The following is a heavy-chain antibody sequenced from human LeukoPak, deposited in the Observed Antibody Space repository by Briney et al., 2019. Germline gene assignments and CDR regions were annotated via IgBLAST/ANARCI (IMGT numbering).Heavy chain of an antibody. Sequence: PSETLSLTCTVSGASFSDTTYYWAWFRQPPGKGLEWIASIYFSETKYNPSLKSRITISGDTSKNQFSLKLTSVTATDTAVYYCASPSKLVLSRGAFDIWGQGTMDSVSA. CDR1: GASFSDTTYY. J-gene: IGHJ3*02. V-gene: IGHV4-39*01. CDR3: ASPSKLVLSRGAFDI. CDR2: IYFSET. D-gene: IGHD3-10*01.